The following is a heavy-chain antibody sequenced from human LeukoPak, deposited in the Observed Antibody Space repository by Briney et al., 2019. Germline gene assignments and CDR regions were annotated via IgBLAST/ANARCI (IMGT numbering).Heavy chain of an antibody. CDR1: GFIFTSNR. CDR3: TRGLGEHGGVSDR. Sequence: PGGSLRLSCAASGFIFTSNRMNWVRQAPGKGLEWVGNIKHDGSEQIYVDSVKGRFTISRDNAKDSVYLQMNSLRAEDTAVYYCTRGLGEHGGVSDRWGQGTLVIVS. J-gene: IGHJ5*02. CDR2: IKHDGSEQ. V-gene: IGHV3-7*01. D-gene: IGHD3-16*01.